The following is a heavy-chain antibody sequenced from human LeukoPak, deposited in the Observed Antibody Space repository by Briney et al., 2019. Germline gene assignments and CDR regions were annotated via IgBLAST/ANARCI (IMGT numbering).Heavy chain of an antibody. CDR2: INPNSGGT. CDR1: GYTFTGYY. J-gene: IGHJ4*02. V-gene: IGHV1-2*02. CDR3: ARDHRTQQGGGFDY. D-gene: IGHD2-2*01. Sequence: ASVKVSCKASGYTFTGYYMHWVRQAPGQGLEWMGWINPNSGGTNYAQKFQGRVTMTRDTSISTAYMELSRLRSDDTAVYYCARDHRTQQGGGFDYWGQGTLVTVSS.